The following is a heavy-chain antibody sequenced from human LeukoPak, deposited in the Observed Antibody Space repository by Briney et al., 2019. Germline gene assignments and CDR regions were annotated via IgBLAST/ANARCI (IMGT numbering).Heavy chain of an antibody. J-gene: IGHJ4*02. CDR2: ITTSDGNT. D-gene: IGHD7-27*01. Sequence: GGSLRLSCAASGFTFSSYAMSWVRQAPGKGLEWFSTITTSDGNTYYADSVKGRLTVSRDNSKNTLFLQMNSLRAEDTAVYYCAKDGGLWVSAHWGDSWGRGTLVTVSS. V-gene: IGHV3-23*01. CDR3: AKDGGLWVSAHWGDS. CDR1: GFTFSSYA.